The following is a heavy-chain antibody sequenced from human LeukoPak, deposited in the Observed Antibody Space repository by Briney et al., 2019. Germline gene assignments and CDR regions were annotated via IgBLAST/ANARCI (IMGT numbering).Heavy chain of an antibody. CDR1: GFTFSSYG. CDR2: ISYDGSNK. V-gene: IGHV3-30*18. J-gene: IGHJ5*02. CDR3: AKDNVDTAMAP. Sequence: GGSLRLSCAASGFTFSSYGMHRVRQAPGKGLEWVAVISYDGSNKYYADSVKGRFTISRDNSKNTLYLQMNSLRAEDTAVYYCAKDNVDTAMAPWGQGILVTVSS. D-gene: IGHD5-18*01.